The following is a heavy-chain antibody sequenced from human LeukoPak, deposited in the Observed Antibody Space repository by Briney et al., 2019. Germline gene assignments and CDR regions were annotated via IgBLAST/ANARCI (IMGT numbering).Heavy chain of an antibody. CDR2: IIPIFGTA. D-gene: IGHD4-17*01. V-gene: IGHV1-69*13. J-gene: IGHJ3*02. Sequence: SVKVSCKASGGTLSSYAISWVRQAPRQGLEWMGGIIPIFGTANYAQKFQGRVTITADESTSTAYMELSSLRSEDTAVYYCAREGHDYDDYGPDAFDIWGQGTMVTVSS. CDR1: GGTLSSYA. CDR3: AREGHDYDDYGPDAFDI.